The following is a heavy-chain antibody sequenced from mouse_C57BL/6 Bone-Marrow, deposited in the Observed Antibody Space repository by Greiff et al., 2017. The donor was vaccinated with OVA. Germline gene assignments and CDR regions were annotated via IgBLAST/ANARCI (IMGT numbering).Heavy chain of an antibody. CDR1: GYTFTSYW. CDR3: ASITTVVGYFDV. D-gene: IGHD1-1*01. CDR2: IHPNSGST. V-gene: IGHV1-64*01. J-gene: IGHJ1*03. Sequence: VQLQQSGAELVKPGASVKLSCKASGYTFTSYWMHWVKQRPGQGLEWIGMIHPNSGSTNYNEKFKSKATLTVDKSSSTAYMQLSSLTSEDSAVYYCASITTVVGYFDVWGTGTTVTVSS.